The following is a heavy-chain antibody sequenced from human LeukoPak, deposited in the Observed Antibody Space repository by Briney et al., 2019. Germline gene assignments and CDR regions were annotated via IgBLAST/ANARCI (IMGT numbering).Heavy chain of an antibody. CDR1: GFTFTSYT. J-gene: IGHJ4*02. CDR3: ARDREYCSGGSSYVSFDY. V-gene: IGHV3-21*01. CDR2: ISSSPTYI. D-gene: IGHD2-15*01. Sequence: GGSLRLSCAASGFTFTSYTINWVRQTPGKGLEWVSSISSSPTYIYYADSVKGRFTISRDNAKNSVYLQMNSLRAEDTAVYYCARDREYCSGGSSYVSFDYWGQGTLVTVSS.